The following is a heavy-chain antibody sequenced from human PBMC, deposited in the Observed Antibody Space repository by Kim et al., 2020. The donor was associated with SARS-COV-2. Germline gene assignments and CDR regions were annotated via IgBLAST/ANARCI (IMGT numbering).Heavy chain of an antibody. V-gene: IGHV3-9*01. Sequence: DSVKGRFTISRDSAKKSLYLQMNSLRVEDTALYYCANAVPPGSYYYGMDVWGQGTAVTVSS. D-gene: IGHD1-26*01. J-gene: IGHJ6*02. CDR3: ANAVPPGSYYYGMDV.